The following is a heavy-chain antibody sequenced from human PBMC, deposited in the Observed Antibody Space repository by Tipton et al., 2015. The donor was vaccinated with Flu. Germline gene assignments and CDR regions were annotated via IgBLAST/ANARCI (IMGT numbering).Heavy chain of an antibody. Sequence: GSLRLSCAASGFTFSDYYMSWIRQAPGKGLEWISYIGTTVTNIYYADSVKGRFTISRDNANNLMYLQMSSLRAEDTAVYYCARGPYCGRDCYRYWYFDLWGRGTLVTVSS. CDR2: IGTTVTNI. CDR1: GFTFSDYY. V-gene: IGHV3-11*01. D-gene: IGHD2-21*01. J-gene: IGHJ2*01. CDR3: ARGPYCGRDCYRYWYFDL.